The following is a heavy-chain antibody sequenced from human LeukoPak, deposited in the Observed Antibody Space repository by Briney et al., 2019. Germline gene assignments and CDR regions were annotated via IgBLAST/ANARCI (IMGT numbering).Heavy chain of an antibody. J-gene: IGHJ4*02. CDR1: GGTFSSYA. Sequence: GASVKVSCKASGGTFSSYAISWVRQAPGQGLEWMGRIIPIFGTANYAQKFQGRVTMTRNTSISTAYMELSSLSSDDTAVYYCARGAVAGRRFDYWGQGTLVTVSS. CDR2: IIPIFGTA. D-gene: IGHD6-19*01. CDR3: ARGAVAGRRFDY. V-gene: IGHV1-69*05.